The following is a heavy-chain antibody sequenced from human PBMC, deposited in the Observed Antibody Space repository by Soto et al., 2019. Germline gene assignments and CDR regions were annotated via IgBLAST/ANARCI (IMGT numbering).Heavy chain of an antibody. V-gene: IGHV3-23*01. J-gene: IGHJ6*03. D-gene: IGHD6-6*01. CDR3: AKAPVSLAARPADYYYYMDV. CDR1: GFTFSSYA. Sequence: GGSLRLSCAASGFTFSSYAMSWVRQAPGKGLEWVSAISGSGGSTYYADSVKGRFTISRDNSKNTLYLQMNSLRAEDTAVYYCAKAPVSLAARPADYYYYMDVWGKGTTVTVSS. CDR2: ISGSGGST.